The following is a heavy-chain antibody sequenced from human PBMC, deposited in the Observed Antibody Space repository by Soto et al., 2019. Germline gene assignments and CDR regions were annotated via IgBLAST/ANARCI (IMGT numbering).Heavy chain of an antibody. Sequence: PSETLPLTCTVSAGYIGIRDDYWIWIRQPPGKGLEWIGYIYYSGSTYYNPSLKSRVTISVDTSKNQFSLKLSSVTAADTAVYYCAREPYYDTPLAPDYWGQGTLVTVSS. CDR2: IYYSGST. V-gene: IGHV4-30-4*01. D-gene: IGHD3-22*01. J-gene: IGHJ4*02. CDR1: AGYIGIRDDY. CDR3: AREPYYDTPLAPDY.